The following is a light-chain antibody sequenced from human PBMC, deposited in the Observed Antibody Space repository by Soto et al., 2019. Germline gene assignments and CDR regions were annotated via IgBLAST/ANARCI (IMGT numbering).Light chain of an antibody. J-gene: IGKJ4*02. Sequence: EIVMTQSPATLSVSPGERATLSCRASQSVNSNLAWYRQKPGQAPRLLISDASTRATGGPARFSGSGSGTEFNLTISSLQSEDSGIYYCQQYNFWPPLTFGGGTKVEIK. CDR1: QSVNSN. V-gene: IGKV3-15*01. CDR3: QQYNFWPPLT. CDR2: DAS.